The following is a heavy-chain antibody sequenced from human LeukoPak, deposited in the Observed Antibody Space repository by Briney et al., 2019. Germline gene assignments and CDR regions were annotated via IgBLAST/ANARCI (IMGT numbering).Heavy chain of an antibody. D-gene: IGHD3-10*01. CDR3: AKDRRYYGSGSYYEVDY. J-gene: IGHJ4*02. V-gene: IGHV3-30*04. Sequence: GRSLRLSCAASGFTFSSYAMHWVRQAPGKGLEWVAVISYDGSNKYYADSVKGRFTISRDNSKNTLYLQMNSLRAEDTAVYYCAKDRRYYGSGSYYEVDYWGQGTLVTVSS. CDR2: ISYDGSNK. CDR1: GFTFSSYA.